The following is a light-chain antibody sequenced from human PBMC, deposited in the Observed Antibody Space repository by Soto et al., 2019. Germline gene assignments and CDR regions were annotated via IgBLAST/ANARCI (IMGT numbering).Light chain of an antibody. CDR1: SSDVGDYNY. CDR3: SSYTSSSTYV. CDR2: EVS. Sequence: QSLLTQPASVSGSPGHSVTISCTGTSSDVGDYNYVSWYQQHPGKAPKLMIFEVSNRPSGVSNRFSGSKSGNTASLTISGLQAEDEADYYCSSYTSSSTYVFGTGTKVTVL. J-gene: IGLJ1*01. V-gene: IGLV2-14*01.